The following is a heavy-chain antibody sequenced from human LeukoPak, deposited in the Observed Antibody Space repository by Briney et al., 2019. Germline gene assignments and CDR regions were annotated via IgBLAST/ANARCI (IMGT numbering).Heavy chain of an antibody. J-gene: IGHJ4*02. CDR3: VKGRDYNDASAYYIGDF. CDR2: ITGGGSGT. V-gene: IGHV3-23*01. D-gene: IGHD3-22*01. CDR1: GFTFSTHA. Sequence: GGSLRLSCAASGFTFSTHAMIWVRQAPGKGPEWVSCITGGGSGTYYTDSVKGRFTISRENSNDTLYLQMNSLRAEDTAVYYCVKGRDYNDASAYYIGDFWGQGTLVTVSS.